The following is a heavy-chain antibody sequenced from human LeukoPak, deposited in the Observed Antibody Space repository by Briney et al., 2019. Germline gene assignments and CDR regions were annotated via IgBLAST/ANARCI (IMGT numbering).Heavy chain of an antibody. CDR2: IYYSGST. Sequence: PSETLSLTCTVSGGSISSYYWSWIRQPPGKGLEWIGYIYYSGSTNYNPSLKSRVTISVDTSKNQFSLKLSSVTAADTAVYYCARESVRSDILPGLDCYYYGMDVWGQGTTVTVSS. CDR3: ARESVRSDILPGLDCYYYGMDV. D-gene: IGHD3-9*01. J-gene: IGHJ6*02. V-gene: IGHV4-59*01. CDR1: GGSISSYY.